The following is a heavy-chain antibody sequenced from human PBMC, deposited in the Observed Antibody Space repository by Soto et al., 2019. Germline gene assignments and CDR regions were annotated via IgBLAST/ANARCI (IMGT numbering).Heavy chain of an antibody. V-gene: IGHV3-7*01. D-gene: IGHD6-13*01. CDR3: ARGGSSSWYVTPSLRGLDYYYMDV. Sequence: GGSLRLSCAASGFTFSSYWMSWVRQAPGKGLEWVANIKQDGSEKYYVDSVKGRFTISRDNAKNSLYLQMNSLRAKDTAVYYCARGGSSSWYVTPSLRGLDYYYMDVWGKGTTVTVSS. CDR1: GFTFSSYW. CDR2: IKQDGSEK. J-gene: IGHJ6*03.